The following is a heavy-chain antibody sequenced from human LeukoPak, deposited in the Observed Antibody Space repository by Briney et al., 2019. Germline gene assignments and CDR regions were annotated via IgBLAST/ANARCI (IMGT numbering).Heavy chain of an antibody. J-gene: IGHJ4*02. Sequence: GGSLRLSCAASGFTFSSYAMSWVRQAPGKGLEWVSAISGSGGSTYCADSVKGRFTISRDNSKNTLYLQMNSLRAEDTAVYYCAKDLAYSSSWYLFDYWGQGTLVTVSS. D-gene: IGHD6-13*01. V-gene: IGHV3-23*01. CDR2: ISGSGGST. CDR1: GFTFSSYA. CDR3: AKDLAYSSSWYLFDY.